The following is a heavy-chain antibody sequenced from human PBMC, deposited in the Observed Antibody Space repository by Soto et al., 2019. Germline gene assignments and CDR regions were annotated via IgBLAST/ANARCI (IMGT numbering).Heavy chain of an antibody. V-gene: IGHV3-23*01. D-gene: IGHD2-21*02. J-gene: IGHJ6*02. Sequence: GGSLRLSCAATVFTFSVYAMTWVRQAPGKGLEWVSAVTANGGSTYSADSVKGRFTISRDNSKNTLFLQMNSLRAEDTAVYYCASLGVGDWANYYYYYGMDVWGQGTTVTVSS. CDR1: VFTFSVYA. CDR3: ASLGVGDWANYYYYYGMDV. CDR2: VTANGGST.